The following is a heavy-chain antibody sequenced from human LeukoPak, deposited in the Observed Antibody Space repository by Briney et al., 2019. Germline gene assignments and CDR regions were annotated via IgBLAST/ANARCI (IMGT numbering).Heavy chain of an antibody. CDR2: INPSGGST. V-gene: IGHV1-46*01. D-gene: IGHD3-9*01. Sequence: ASVKVSCKASGYTFTSYYMHWVRQAPGQGLEWMGIINPSGGSTSYAQKFQGRVTMTRDTSISTAYMELSRLRSDDTAVYYCARVDFDNYYMDVWGKGTTVTISS. CDR3: ARVDFDNYYMDV. CDR1: GYTFTSYY. J-gene: IGHJ6*03.